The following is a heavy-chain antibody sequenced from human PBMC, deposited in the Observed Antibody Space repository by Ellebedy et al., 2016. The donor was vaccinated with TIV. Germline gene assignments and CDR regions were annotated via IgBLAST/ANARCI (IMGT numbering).Heavy chain of an antibody. V-gene: IGHV1-8*01. CDR3: ATNWVDAFDI. CDR2: MNPNSGNT. Sequence: AASVKVSCKASGDIFTSYDINWVRQDTRQGLWWRGWMNPNSGNTGYAQKFQGRLTMTRNTSISTAYMELSSLRSEDTAVYYCATNWVDAFDIWGQGTMVTVSS. D-gene: IGHD7-27*01. CDR1: GDIFTSYD. J-gene: IGHJ3*02.